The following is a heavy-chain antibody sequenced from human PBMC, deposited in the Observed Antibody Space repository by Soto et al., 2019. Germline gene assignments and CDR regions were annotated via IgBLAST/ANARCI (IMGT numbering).Heavy chain of an antibody. Sequence: VVSQRLSCAASGFPFSSYVMSWVRQAPGKGLEWVSGISGGGSNTFYADYVKGRFTISRDNSKNTLLLQMNSLGAEDTAVYYCAKDSNKYSSSLRGRYFDHWGQGIGVTVSS. V-gene: IGHV3-23*01. CDR1: GFPFSSYV. J-gene: IGHJ4*02. CDR3: AKDSNKYSSSLRGRYFDH. D-gene: IGHD4-4*01. CDR2: ISGGGSNT.